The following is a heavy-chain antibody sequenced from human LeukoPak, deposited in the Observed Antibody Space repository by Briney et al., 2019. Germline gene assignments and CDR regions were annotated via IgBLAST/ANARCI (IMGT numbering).Heavy chain of an antibody. J-gene: IGHJ5*02. CDR3: ARGPTTTVTQRINWFDP. Sequence: GASVKVSCKASGYIFTNYYMHWVRQAPGQGLEWMGWINPRSGGTNFAQKFQGRVTMTRDTSISAAYMELSRLRSDDTAVYYCARGPTTTVTQRINWFDPWGQGTLVTVSS. D-gene: IGHD4-17*01. CDR1: GYIFTNYY. CDR2: INPRSGGT. V-gene: IGHV1-2*02.